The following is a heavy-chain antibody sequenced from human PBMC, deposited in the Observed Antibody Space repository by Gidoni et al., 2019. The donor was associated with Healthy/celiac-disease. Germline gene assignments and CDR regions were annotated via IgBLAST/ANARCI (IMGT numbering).Heavy chain of an antibody. Sequence: QLQLQESGPGLVQPSETLSLTCTVSGGSISSSSDYWGWIRQPPGKGLEWIGSIYYSGSTYYNPSLKSRVTISVDTSKNQFSLKLSSVTAADTAVYYCARASGYCSSTSCYDQYFQHWGQGTLVTVSS. V-gene: IGHV4-39*07. D-gene: IGHD2-2*01. CDR3: ARASGYCSSTSCYDQYFQH. CDR1: GGSISSSSDY. J-gene: IGHJ1*01. CDR2: IYYSGST.